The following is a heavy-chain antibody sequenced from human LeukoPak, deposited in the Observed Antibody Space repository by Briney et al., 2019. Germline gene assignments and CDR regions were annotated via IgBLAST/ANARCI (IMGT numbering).Heavy chain of an antibody. Sequence: PGGSLRLSCAASGFTFSSYGMRWVRQAPGKGLEWVAFIRYDGSNKYYADSVKGRFTISRDNSKNTLYLQMNSLRAEDTAVYYCAKDFDLYGSGSYDKIIDYWGQGTLVTVSS. V-gene: IGHV3-30*02. D-gene: IGHD3-10*01. CDR3: AKDFDLYGSGSYDKIIDY. CDR2: IRYDGSNK. J-gene: IGHJ4*02. CDR1: GFTFSSYG.